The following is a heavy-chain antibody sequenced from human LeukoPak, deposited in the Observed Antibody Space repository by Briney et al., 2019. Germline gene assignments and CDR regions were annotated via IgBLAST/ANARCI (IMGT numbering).Heavy chain of an antibody. CDR3: ARDGYSYAYDY. J-gene: IGHJ4*02. CDR2: ISNTSNYI. D-gene: IGHD5-18*01. V-gene: IGHV3-21*01. CDR1: GFTFSSYS. Sequence: GGSLRLSCAASGFTFSSYSMIWVRQAPGKGLEWVSFISNTSNYIYYADSVESRFTISRDNAKKSLYLQMYSLRPEDTAVYYCARDGYSYAYDYWGPGTLVTVSS.